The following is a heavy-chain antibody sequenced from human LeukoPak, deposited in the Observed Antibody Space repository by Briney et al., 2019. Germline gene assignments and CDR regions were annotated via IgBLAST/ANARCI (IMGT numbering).Heavy chain of an antibody. CDR1: GVSISSGNW. D-gene: IGHD3-22*01. J-gene: IGHJ4*02. CDR3: ATYRRGYYDSSDYYYFDY. V-gene: IGHV3-23*01. CDR2: ISDSGGST. Sequence: ETLSLTCAVYGVSISSGNWWTWVRQAPGKGLEWVSGISDSGGSTYYADSVKGRFTISRDNSKNTLYLQMNSLRAEDTAVYYCATYRRGYYDSSDYYYFDYWGQGTLVTVSS.